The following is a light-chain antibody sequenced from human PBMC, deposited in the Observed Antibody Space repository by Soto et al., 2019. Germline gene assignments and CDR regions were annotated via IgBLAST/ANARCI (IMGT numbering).Light chain of an antibody. CDR3: PQSIKWPST. CDR2: DAS. V-gene: IGKV3-11*01. Sequence: EIVLTQSPATLSVSPGERATRSCRASQRVRTYVAWYQQKAGQAPRLLIYDASNRATGIPARFSGSGSGTDFTLTISSLEPEDFAVYFCPQSIKWPSTVGGRTNVDIK. CDR1: QRVRTY. J-gene: IGKJ4*01.